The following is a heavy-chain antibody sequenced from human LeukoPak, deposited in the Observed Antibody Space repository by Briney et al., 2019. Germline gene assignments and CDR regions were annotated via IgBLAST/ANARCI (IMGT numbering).Heavy chain of an antibody. Sequence: PGGSLRLSCAASGFTFSSYGMSWVRQAPGKGLEWVANIKPDGSEKYYVDSVKGRFTISRDNAKNSLYLQMNSLRAEDTAVYYCATTGVMVRGVITDYWGQGTLVTVSS. D-gene: IGHD3-10*01. V-gene: IGHV3-7*01. J-gene: IGHJ4*02. CDR1: GFTFSSYG. CDR2: IKPDGSEK. CDR3: ATTGVMVRGVITDY.